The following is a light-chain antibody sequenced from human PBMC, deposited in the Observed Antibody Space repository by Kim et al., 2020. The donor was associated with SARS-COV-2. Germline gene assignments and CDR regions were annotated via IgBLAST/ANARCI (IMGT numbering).Light chain of an antibody. Sequence: DIQMTQSPSTLSASVGDRVTITCRASQSISSWLAWYQQKPGKAPNLLIYKASSLEGGVPSKFSGSGSGTEFTLTISSLQPDDSATYYCQQYDSSSPGTFGQGTKVDIK. CDR3: QQYDSSSPGT. CDR2: KAS. J-gene: IGKJ1*01. V-gene: IGKV1-5*03. CDR1: QSISSW.